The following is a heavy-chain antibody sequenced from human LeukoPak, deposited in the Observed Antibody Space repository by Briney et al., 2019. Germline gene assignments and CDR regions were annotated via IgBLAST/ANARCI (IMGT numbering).Heavy chain of an antibody. D-gene: IGHD3-22*01. CDR1: GITFSSYE. CDR3: ARSITMILVVIPYYFDY. CDR2: ISSSGSTI. J-gene: IGHJ4*02. Sequence: GGSLRLSCAASGITFSSYEMNWVRQAPGKGLEWVSYISSSGSTIYYADSVKGLFTISRDNAKNSLYLQMNSLRAEDTAVYYCARSITMILVVIPYYFDYWGQGTLVTVSS. V-gene: IGHV3-48*03.